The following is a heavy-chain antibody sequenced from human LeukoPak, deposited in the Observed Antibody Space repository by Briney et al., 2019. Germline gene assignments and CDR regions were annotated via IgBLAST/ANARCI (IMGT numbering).Heavy chain of an antibody. CDR1: GFTFSSYG. J-gene: IGHJ4*02. Sequence: PGRSLRLSCAASGFTFSSYGMYWVRQAPGKGLEWVAVISYDGSNKYYADSVKGRFTISRDNSKNTLYLQMNSLRAEDTAVYYCAKGYCSGGSCYSGYFDYWGQGTLVTVSS. V-gene: IGHV3-30*18. CDR2: ISYDGSNK. CDR3: AKGYCSGGSCYSGYFDY. D-gene: IGHD2-15*01.